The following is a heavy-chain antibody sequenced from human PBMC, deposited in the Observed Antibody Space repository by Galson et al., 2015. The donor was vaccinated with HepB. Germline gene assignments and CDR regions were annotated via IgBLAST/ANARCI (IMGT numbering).Heavy chain of an antibody. V-gene: IGHV3-53*01. Sequence: SLRLSCAASGFTVTKNHTTWVRQAPGKGLEWLSIIYSVGTTYYADSVKGRFTISRDNSKNTLYLQMNSLRAEDTAIYYCLGFPGYWGQGTLVTVSS. D-gene: IGHD2-15*01. J-gene: IGHJ4*02. CDR2: IYSVGTT. CDR1: GFTVTKNH. CDR3: LGFPGY.